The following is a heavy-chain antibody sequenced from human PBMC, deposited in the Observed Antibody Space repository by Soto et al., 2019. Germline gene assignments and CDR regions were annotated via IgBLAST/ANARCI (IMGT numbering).Heavy chain of an antibody. J-gene: IGHJ6*02. CDR3: ARYSTMINGMDV. D-gene: IGHD3-22*01. V-gene: IGHV1-3*01. Sequence: ASVKVPCKAYGYTFTRYAMHWVRQAPGQRLEWMGWINAGNGNTKYSQKFQGRVTITRDTSASTAYMELSSLRSEDTAVYYCARYSTMINGMDVWGQGTTVTVSS. CDR1: GYTFTRYA. CDR2: INAGNGNT.